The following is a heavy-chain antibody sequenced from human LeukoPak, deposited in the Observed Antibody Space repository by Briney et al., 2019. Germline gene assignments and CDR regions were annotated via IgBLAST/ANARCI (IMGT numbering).Heavy chain of an antibody. CDR3: ARVVTAAWDWFDP. CDR2: ISSSGRTI. V-gene: IGHV3-11*01. J-gene: IGHJ5*02. CDR1: GCTFSDYY. Sequence: PGGSLRLSCAASGCTFSDYYMSWIRQAPGKGLEWVSYISSSGRTIYYADSVKGRFTISRDNAKNSLYLQMNSLRAEDTAVYYCARVVTAAWDWFDPWGQGTLVTVSS. D-gene: IGHD2-2*01.